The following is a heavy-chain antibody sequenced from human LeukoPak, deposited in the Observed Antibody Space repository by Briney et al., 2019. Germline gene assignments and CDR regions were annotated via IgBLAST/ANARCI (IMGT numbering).Heavy chain of an antibody. CDR3: ARVGSSWDLVFDY. D-gene: IGHD6-13*01. CDR2: IYYSGST. CDR1: GGSISSGDYY. J-gene: IGHJ4*02. V-gene: IGHV4-30-4*01. Sequence: SQTLSLTCTVSGGSISSGDYYWSWIRQPPGTGLEWIGYIYYSGSTYYNPSLKSRFTISADTSKNQFSLKLSSVTAADTAVYYCARVGSSWDLVFDYWGQGTLVTVSS.